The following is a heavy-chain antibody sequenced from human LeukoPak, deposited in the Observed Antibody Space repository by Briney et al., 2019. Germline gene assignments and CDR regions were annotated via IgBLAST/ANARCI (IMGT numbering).Heavy chain of an antibody. CDR3: ARDGYNWNGEDY. V-gene: IGHV1-18*01. CDR2: ISAYNGNT. D-gene: IGHD1-20*01. CDR1: GYTFTSYG. Sequence: GASVKVSCKASGYTFTSYGISWVRQAPGQGLEWMGWISAYNGNTNYAQKFQGRVTMTRDTSISTAYMELSRLRSDDTAVYYCARDGYNWNGEDYWGQGTLVTVSS. J-gene: IGHJ4*01.